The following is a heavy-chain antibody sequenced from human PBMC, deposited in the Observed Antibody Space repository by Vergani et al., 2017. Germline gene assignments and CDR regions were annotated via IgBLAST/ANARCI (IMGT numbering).Heavy chain of an antibody. D-gene: IGHD5-24*01. CDR2: IYWDDDK. J-gene: IGHJ5*02. Sequence: QITLKESGPTLVKPTQTLTLTCTFSGFSLSTSGVGVGWIRQPPGKALEWLALIYWDDDKRYSPSLKSRLTITKDTSKNQVVLTMTNMDPVDTATYYCAHAGGDGYNLAGWFDPWGQGTLVTVSS. CDR3: AHAGGDGYNLAGWFDP. CDR1: GFSLSTSGVG. V-gene: IGHV2-5*02.